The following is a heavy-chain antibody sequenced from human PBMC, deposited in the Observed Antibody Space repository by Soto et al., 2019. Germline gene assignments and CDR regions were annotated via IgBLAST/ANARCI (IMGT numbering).Heavy chain of an antibody. Sequence: GASVKVSCKASGFTFTSSAVQWVRQARGQRLEWIGWIVVGSGNTNYAQKFQERVTITRDMSTSTAYMELSSLRSEDTAVYYCAAFLPEDSGSYYNFDYWGQGTLVTVS. CDR3: AAFLPEDSGSYYNFDY. CDR1: GFTFTSSA. D-gene: IGHD1-26*01. CDR2: IVVGSGNT. V-gene: IGHV1-58*01. J-gene: IGHJ4*02.